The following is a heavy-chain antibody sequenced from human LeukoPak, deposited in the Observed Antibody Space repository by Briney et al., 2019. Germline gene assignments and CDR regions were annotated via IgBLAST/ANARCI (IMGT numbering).Heavy chain of an antibody. Sequence: ASVKVSCKASGGTFSSYAISWVRQAPGQGLEWMGWINPNSGGTNYAQKFQGRVTMTRDTSISTAYMELSRLRSDDTAVYYCARDENYYYDSSGLWGQGTLVTVSS. D-gene: IGHD3-22*01. J-gene: IGHJ4*02. CDR3: ARDENYYYDSSGL. V-gene: IGHV1-2*02. CDR1: GGTFSSYA. CDR2: INPNSGGT.